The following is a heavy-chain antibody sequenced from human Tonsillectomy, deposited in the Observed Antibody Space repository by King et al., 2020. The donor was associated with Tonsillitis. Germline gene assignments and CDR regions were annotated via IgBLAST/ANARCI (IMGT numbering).Heavy chain of an antibody. J-gene: IGHJ4*02. D-gene: IGHD3-3*01. CDR3: ARGTDYDFWSGYYTLYYFDY. CDR2: IYYSGST. CDR1: GGSISSYY. V-gene: IGHV4-59*01. Sequence: QLQESGPGLVKPSETLSLTCTVSGGSISSYYWSWIRQPPGKGLEWIWYIYYSGSTNYNPSLKSRVTISLDTSKNQFSLKLSSVTAADTAVYYCARGTDYDFWSGYYTLYYFDYWGQGTLVTVSS.